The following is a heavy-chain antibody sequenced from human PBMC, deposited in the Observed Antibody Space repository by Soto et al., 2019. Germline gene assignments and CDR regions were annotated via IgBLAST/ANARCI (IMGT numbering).Heavy chain of an antibody. CDR1: GFTFSSYD. J-gene: IGHJ4*02. D-gene: IGHD3-16*02. Sequence: QVQLVESGGGVVQPGRSLRLSCAASGFTFSSYDMHWVRQTAGKGLEWVAFIRDDGSSEYYGDSVKGRFIISRDNSKNTGYLQMNSLRAGDTAVYYCATDRGDYHSSPDYWGQGTLVTVSS. V-gene: IGHV3-30*02. CDR3: ATDRGDYHSSPDY. CDR2: IRDDGSSE.